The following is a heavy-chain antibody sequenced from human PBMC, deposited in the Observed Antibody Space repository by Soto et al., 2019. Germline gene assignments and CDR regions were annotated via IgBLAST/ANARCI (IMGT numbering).Heavy chain of an antibody. CDR3: AKGLTMVRGVQYYFDY. D-gene: IGHD3-10*01. CDR2: ISGSGGST. V-gene: IGHV3-23*01. J-gene: IGHJ4*02. CDR1: GFTFSSYA. Sequence: EVQLLESGGGLVQPGGSLRLSCAASGFTFSSYAMSWVRQAPGKGLEWVSAISGSGGSTYYADSVKGRFTISRDNSKNTLYLQMNRLRAEDTAVYYCAKGLTMVRGVQYYFDYWGQGTLVTVSS.